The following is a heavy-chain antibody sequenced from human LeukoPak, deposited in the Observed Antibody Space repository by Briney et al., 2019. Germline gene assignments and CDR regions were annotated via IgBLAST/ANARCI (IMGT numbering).Heavy chain of an antibody. CDR3: AEAAAGSQHSYYYYYHLDV. Sequence: GASVKVSCKASGYTFTGYYMHWVRQAPGQGLEWMGWINPNSGGTNYAQKFQGRVTMTRDTSISTAYMELSRLRSDDTAVYYCAEAAAGSQHSYYYYYHLDVWGTGTTVTISS. J-gene: IGHJ6*03. V-gene: IGHV1-2*02. CDR1: GYTFTGYY. D-gene: IGHD6-13*01. CDR2: INPNSGGT.